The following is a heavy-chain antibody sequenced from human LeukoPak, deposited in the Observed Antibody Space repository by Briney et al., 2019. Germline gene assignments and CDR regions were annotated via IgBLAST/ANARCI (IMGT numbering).Heavy chain of an antibody. D-gene: IGHD1-1*01. CDR2: IRYDGRNK. CDR1: GLTFSNYG. CDR3: AKGGSNNWSFDN. Sequence: PGGSLRLSCAAAGLTFSNYGMHWVRQAPGKGLQWVAYIRYDGRNKYSADYVKGRFTIYRDNSKSTLYLQMNSLRPEDTAVYYCAKGGSNNWSFDNWGQGTLVTVSS. J-gene: IGHJ4*02. V-gene: IGHV3-30*02.